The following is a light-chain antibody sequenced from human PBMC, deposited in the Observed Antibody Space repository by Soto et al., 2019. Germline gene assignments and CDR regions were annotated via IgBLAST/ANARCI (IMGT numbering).Light chain of an antibody. Sequence: QSALTQRASVSGSPGQSITISCTGTSSDVGAYNYVSWYQQHPGKAPKLMIYEVSNRPSGVSHRFSGSKSDNTASLTISGLQTDDEADYYCSSYTSSRTLVFGTGTKVTVL. V-gene: IGLV2-14*01. CDR3: SSYTSSRTLV. CDR2: EVS. J-gene: IGLJ1*01. CDR1: SSDVGAYNY.